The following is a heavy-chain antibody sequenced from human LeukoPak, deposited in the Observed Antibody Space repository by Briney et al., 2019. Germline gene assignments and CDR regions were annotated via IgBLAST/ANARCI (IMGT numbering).Heavy chain of an antibody. Sequence: GESLKISCKASGYRFTSFWIGWVRRMPGKGLEWMGIINPGDSDTRYSPSFQGQVTISADQTITTAHLQWSSLKASDSGIYYCATTTGGVAGNSPFYYYGADVWDKGPQSPSPQ. J-gene: IGHJ6*01. CDR1: GYRFTSFW. CDR3: ATTTGGVAGNSPFYYYGADV. CDR2: INPGDSDT. D-gene: IGHD4-23*01. V-gene: IGHV5-51*01.